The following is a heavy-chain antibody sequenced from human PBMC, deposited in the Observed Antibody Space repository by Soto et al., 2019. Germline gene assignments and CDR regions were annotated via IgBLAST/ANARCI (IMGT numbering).Heavy chain of an antibody. CDR2: IYYSGST. V-gene: IGHV4-59*01. D-gene: IGHD2-2*01. J-gene: IGHJ5*02. CDR3: ARVPDCSSTSCYEGAGEYWFDP. Sequence: PSETLSLTCTVSGSSISSYYWSWIRQPPGKGLEWIGYIYYSGSTNYNPSLKSRVTISVDTSKNQFSLKLSSVTAADTAVYYCARVPDCSSTSCYEGAGEYWFDPWGQGTLVTVSS. CDR1: GSSISSYY.